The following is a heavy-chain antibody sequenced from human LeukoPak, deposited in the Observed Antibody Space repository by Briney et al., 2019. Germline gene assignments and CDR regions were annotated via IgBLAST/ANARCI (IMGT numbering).Heavy chain of an antibody. Sequence: ASVKLSCKASPYTFYKYYIHWVRQAPGQGLEWMGVINPSGRSTSYAQQFQGRVTVTRDTSTSTVYMDLSSLRSEDSAVYYCARDSLELQRRNWFDPWGKGTLVTVSS. D-gene: IGHD1-7*01. J-gene: IGHJ5*02. CDR3: ARDSLELQRRNWFDP. V-gene: IGHV1-46*02. CDR1: PYTFYKYY. CDR2: INPSGRST.